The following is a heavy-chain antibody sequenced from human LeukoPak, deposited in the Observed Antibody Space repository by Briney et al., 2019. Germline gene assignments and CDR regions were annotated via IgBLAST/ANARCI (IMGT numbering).Heavy chain of an antibody. Sequence: GGSLRLSCAASGLTFSSFGMHWVRQAPGKGLEWVAVTSFDGGNKHYADSVKGRFTISRDNSKNTLYLQMNSLRAEDTAVYYCARGTFSSTSCQFDYWGQGTLVTVSS. D-gene: IGHD2-2*01. CDR1: GLTFSSFG. V-gene: IGHV3-30*03. CDR2: TSFDGGNK. J-gene: IGHJ4*02. CDR3: ARGTFSSTSCQFDY.